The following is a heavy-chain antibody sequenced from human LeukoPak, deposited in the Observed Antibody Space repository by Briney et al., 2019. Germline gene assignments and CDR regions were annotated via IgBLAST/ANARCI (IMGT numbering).Heavy chain of an antibody. V-gene: IGHV3-21*06. J-gene: IGHJ3*02. CDR3: ARGRSITLLRGVAMSDGFDI. D-gene: IGHD3-10*01. CDR1: DFDFASSA. Sequence: GGSLRLSCATSDFDFASSAIHWVRQAPGKGLEWVSFTDTSGRYVYYGDSVKGRFTISRDNAKNLLFLQMNGLRAEDTALYYCARGRSITLLRGVAMSDGFDIWGQGAMVAVSS. CDR2: TDTSGRYV.